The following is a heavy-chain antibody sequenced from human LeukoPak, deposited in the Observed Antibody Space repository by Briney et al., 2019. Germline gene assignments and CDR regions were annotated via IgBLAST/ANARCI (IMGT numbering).Heavy chain of an antibody. Sequence: SETLSLTCTVSGGSISSYYWSWIRQPPGKGLEWIGYIYYSGSTNYNPSLKSRVTISVDTSKNQFSLKLSSVTAADTAVYYCARGDIVVVPAATYNWFDPWGQGTLVTVSP. CDR1: GGSISSYY. CDR3: ARGDIVVVPAATYNWFDP. J-gene: IGHJ5*02. V-gene: IGHV4-59*12. CDR2: IYYSGST. D-gene: IGHD2-2*01.